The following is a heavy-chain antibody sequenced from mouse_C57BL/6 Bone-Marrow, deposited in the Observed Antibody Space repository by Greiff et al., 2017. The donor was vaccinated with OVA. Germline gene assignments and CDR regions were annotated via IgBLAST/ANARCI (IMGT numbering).Heavy chain of an antibody. D-gene: IGHD2-5*01. CDR2: IYPSDSET. CDR1: GYTFTSYW. Sequence: QVQLQQPGAELVRPGSSVKLSCKASGYTFTSYWMDWVKQRPGQGLEWIGNIYPSDSETHYNQKFKDEATLTVDKSSSTAYMQLSSLTSEDSAVYCCARPYYSNYVMDYWGQGTSVTVSS. V-gene: IGHV1-61*01. CDR3: ARPYYSNYVMDY. J-gene: IGHJ4*01.